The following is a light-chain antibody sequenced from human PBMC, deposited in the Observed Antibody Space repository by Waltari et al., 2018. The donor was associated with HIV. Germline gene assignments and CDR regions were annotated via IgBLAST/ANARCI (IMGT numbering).Light chain of an antibody. V-gene: IGKV3-11*01. CDR3: QQRSNWSWT. CDR1: QSVSSY. CDR2: DAS. Sequence: EIVLTQSPAPLSLSPGERPTLSCRASQSVSSYLAWYQQKPGQAPRLLIYDASNRATGIPARFSGSGSGTDFTLTISSLEPEDFAVYYCQQRSNWSWTFGQGTKVEIK. J-gene: IGKJ1*01.